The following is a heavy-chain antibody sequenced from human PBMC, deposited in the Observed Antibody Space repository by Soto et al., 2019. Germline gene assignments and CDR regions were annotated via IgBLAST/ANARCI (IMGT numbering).Heavy chain of an antibody. CDR2: ISAYNGNT. CDR3: ARGSRMFNWNYGGPFGY. CDR1: GYTFTSYG. V-gene: IGHV1-18*04. D-gene: IGHD1-7*01. Sequence: ASEKVSCKASGYTFTSYGISWVRQAPGQGLEWMGWISAYNGNTNYAQKLQGRVTMTTDTSTSTAYMELRSLRSDDTAVYYCARGSRMFNWNYGGPFGYWGQGTLVTV. J-gene: IGHJ4*02.